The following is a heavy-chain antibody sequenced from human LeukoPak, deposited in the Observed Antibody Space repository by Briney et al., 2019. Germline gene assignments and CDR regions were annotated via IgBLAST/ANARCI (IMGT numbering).Heavy chain of an antibody. CDR1: GYTFTSYY. J-gene: IGHJ4*02. CDR2: INPSGDST. Sequence: ASVKVSRKASGYTFTSYYIHWVRQAPGQGLEWMGIINPSGDSTSYAQKFQGRVTMTRDTSTSTVYMELSSPRSEDTAVYYCARASESGDYGGYFDYWGQGSLVTVSS. CDR3: ARASESGDYGGYFDY. V-gene: IGHV1-46*01. D-gene: IGHD4-17*01.